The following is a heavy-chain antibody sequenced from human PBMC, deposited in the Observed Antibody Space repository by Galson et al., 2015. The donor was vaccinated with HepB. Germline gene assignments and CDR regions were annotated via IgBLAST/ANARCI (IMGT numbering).Heavy chain of an antibody. CDR2: IYYSGST. V-gene: IGHV4-39*01. CDR1: GGSISSSSYY. Sequence: SETLSLTCTVSGGSISSSSYYWGWIRQPPGKGLEWIGSIYYSGSTYYNPSLKSRVTISVDTSKNQFSLKLSSVTAADTAVYYCARHVGVVAATSFDYWGQGTLVTVSS. J-gene: IGHJ4*02. D-gene: IGHD2-15*01. CDR3: ARHVGVVAATSFDY.